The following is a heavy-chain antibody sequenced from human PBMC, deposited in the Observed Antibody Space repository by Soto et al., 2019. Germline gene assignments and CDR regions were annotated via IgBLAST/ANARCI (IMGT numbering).Heavy chain of an antibody. CDR2: ISYDGGQK. Sequence: GGSLRLSCVASGESLFINYAFHWVRQAPGKGLEWVAMISYDGGQKHYIDSVKGRFTISRGSSKKIVFLQMNSLRAEDTAVYYCAKGSPSLRFLANWFDPWGQGTLVTVSS. J-gene: IGHJ5*02. CDR1: GESLFINYA. D-gene: IGHD3-3*01. V-gene: IGHV3-30*04. CDR3: AKGSPSLRFLANWFDP.